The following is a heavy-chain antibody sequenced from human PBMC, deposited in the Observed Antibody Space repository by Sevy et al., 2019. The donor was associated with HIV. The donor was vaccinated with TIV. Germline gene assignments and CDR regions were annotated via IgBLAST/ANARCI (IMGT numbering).Heavy chain of an antibody. Sequence: GGSLRLSCAASGFTVSSYAMSWVRQAPGKGLEWVSAISGSGGSSYYADSVKGRFTISRDNSKNTLYLQMNSLRAEDTAVYYCAKDRKVATISGGGYFDYWGQGTLVTVSS. CDR3: AKDRKVATISGGGYFDY. CDR2: ISGSGGSS. CDR1: GFTVSSYA. V-gene: IGHV3-23*01. D-gene: IGHD5-12*01. J-gene: IGHJ4*02.